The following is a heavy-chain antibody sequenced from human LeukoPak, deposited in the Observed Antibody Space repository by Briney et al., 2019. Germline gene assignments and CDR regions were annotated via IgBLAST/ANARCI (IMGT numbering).Heavy chain of an antibody. CDR3: AKDRQFPYYFDY. Sequence: GGSLRLSCVASGFTFSSYVMTWVRQAPGKGLEWVSSIRYTADDTYYSDFVWGRFTISRDNSKNTLYLQMNSLRAEDTAVYYCAKDRQFPYYFDYWGQGTLVTVAS. CDR2: IRYTADDT. V-gene: IGHV3-23*01. CDR1: GFTFSSYV. J-gene: IGHJ4*02.